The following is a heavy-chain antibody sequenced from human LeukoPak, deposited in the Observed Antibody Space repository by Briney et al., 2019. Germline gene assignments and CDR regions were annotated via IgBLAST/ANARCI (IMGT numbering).Heavy chain of an antibody. CDR3: AGARHGDFRWDY. J-gene: IGHJ4*02. CDR1: GFTLTNYW. D-gene: IGHD4-17*01. Sequence: GGSLKISCQDSGFTLTNYWIGWVRQMPGKGLEWMGIIHSTDSHAKYSPPFQGQVTISVDKSISTAYLQWRGLKASDTAMYYCAGARHGDFRWDYWGQGTLVTASS. V-gene: IGHV5-51*01. CDR2: IHSTDSHA.